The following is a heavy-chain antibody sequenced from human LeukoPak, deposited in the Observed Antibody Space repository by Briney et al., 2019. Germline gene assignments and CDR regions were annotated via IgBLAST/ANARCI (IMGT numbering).Heavy chain of an antibody. Sequence: GGSLRLSCAASGFTFSSYWMSWVRQAPGKGLEWVANIKQDGSEKYYVDSVKGRFTISRDNAKNSLYLQMNSLRAEDTAVYYCARAKYSSSWFHFDYWGQGTLVTVSS. CDR2: IKQDGSEK. CDR1: GFTFSSYW. CDR3: ARAKYSSSWFHFDY. V-gene: IGHV3-7*01. J-gene: IGHJ4*02. D-gene: IGHD6-13*01.